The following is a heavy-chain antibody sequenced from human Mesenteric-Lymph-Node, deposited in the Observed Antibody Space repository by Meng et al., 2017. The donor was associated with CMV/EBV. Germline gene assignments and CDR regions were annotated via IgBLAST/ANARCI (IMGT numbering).Heavy chain of an antibody. CDR2: IWYDGSNK. V-gene: IGHV3-30*02. J-gene: IGHJ4*02. Sequence: GESLKISCAASGFTFSSYGMHWVRQAPGKGLEWVAVIWYDGSNKYYADSVKGRFTISRDNSNNTLYLQMDSLRVEDTAVYYCAKDLSGYFNDYFDFWGQGTLVTVSS. CDR3: AKDLSGYFNDYFDF. D-gene: IGHD3-3*01. CDR1: GFTFSSYG.